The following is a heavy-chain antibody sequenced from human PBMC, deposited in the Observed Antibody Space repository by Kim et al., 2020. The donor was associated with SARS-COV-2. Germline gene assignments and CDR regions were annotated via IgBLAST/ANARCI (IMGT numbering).Heavy chain of an antibody. CDR3: ASQGSSSWYDFDY. V-gene: IGHV3-74*01. J-gene: IGHJ4*02. D-gene: IGHD6-13*01. Sequence: GGSLRRSCAASGFTFSSYWMHWVRQAPGKGLVWVSRINSDGSSTSYADSVKGRFTISRDNAKNTLYLQMNSLRAEDTAVYYCASQGSSSWYDFDYWGQGTLVTVSS. CDR1: GFTFSSYW. CDR2: INSDGSST.